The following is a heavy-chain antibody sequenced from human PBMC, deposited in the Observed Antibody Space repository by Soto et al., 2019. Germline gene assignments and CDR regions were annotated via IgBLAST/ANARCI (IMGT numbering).Heavy chain of an antibody. CDR3: AHRVLRTVFGLVTTAAIYFCF. Sequence: QITLNESGPTVVRPTETLTLTCRFSGFSLTTSGVGVGWIRQSPGKAPEWLALIYWDDDKRYSASLKSRLTITQDTSKNQVGLTVSDLEPTDTATYYCAHRVLRTVFGLVTTAAIYFCFWGQGTPVAVSS. J-gene: IGHJ4*02. CDR1: GFSLTTSGVG. V-gene: IGHV2-5*02. CDR2: IYWDDDK. D-gene: IGHD3-3*01.